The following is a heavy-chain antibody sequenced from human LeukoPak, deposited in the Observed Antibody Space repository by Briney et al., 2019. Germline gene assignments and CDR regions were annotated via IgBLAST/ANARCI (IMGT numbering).Heavy chain of an antibody. CDR2: ILQSGST. CDR1: GASIRSSTNW. CDR3: ARVSLVRGAPDYYFDY. J-gene: IGHJ4*02. V-gene: IGHV4-4*02. Sequence: SGTLSLTCGVSGASIRSSTNWWSWVRQPPGKGLEWIGEILQSGSTNYNPSLKSRVTMSVDTSKNQFSLKLSSVTAADTAVYYCARVSLVRGAPDYYFDYWGQGTLVTVSS. D-gene: IGHD3-10*01.